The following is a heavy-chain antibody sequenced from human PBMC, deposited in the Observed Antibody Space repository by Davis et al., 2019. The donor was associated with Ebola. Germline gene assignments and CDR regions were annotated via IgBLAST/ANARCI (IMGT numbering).Heavy chain of an antibody. CDR3: ARDAYYDFWSGYYTDYYYGMDV. V-gene: IGHV4-59*02. CDR1: GGSVSNYY. J-gene: IGHJ6*02. Sequence: SETLSLTCTVSGGSVSNYYWSWIRQPPGKGLEWIGYIYYSGSTNYNPSLKSRVTISVDTSKNQFSLKLSSVTAADTAVYYCARDAYYDFWSGYYTDYYYGMDVWGQGTTVTVSS. CDR2: IYYSGST. D-gene: IGHD3-3*01.